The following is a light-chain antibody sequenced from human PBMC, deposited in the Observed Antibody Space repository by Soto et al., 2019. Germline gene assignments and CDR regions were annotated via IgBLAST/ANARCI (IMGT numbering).Light chain of an antibody. J-gene: IGKJ5*01. Sequence: EIVLTQSPGTLSLSPGERATLSCRASQSVSNNYVAWYQQRPGQAPRLFIYGASNRATGIPDRFSGSGSGTDFALTISRLEPEDFAVYYCQQYGSSPPITFGQGTRLEIK. CDR2: GAS. V-gene: IGKV3-20*01. CDR1: QSVSNNY. CDR3: QQYGSSPPIT.